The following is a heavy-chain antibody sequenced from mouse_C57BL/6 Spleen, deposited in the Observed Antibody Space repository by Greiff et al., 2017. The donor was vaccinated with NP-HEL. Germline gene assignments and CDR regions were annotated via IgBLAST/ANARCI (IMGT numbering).Heavy chain of an antibody. J-gene: IGHJ2*01. V-gene: IGHV5-17*01. Sequence: EVKLQESGGGLVKPGGSLKLSCAASGFTFSDYGMHWVRQAPEKGLEWVAYISSGSSTIYYADKVKGRFTIDRDNATNTLFLQMTSLRSEDAAMYDCAILSLECWGKGTTLTVAS. D-gene: IGHD1-1*01. CDR2: ISSGSSTI. CDR1: GFTFSDYG. CDR3: AILSLEC.